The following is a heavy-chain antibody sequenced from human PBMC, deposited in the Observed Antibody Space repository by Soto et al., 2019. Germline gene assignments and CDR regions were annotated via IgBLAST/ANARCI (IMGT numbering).Heavy chain of an antibody. CDR1: GYTFTSYA. CDR2: INAGNGDT. V-gene: IGHV1-3*01. Sequence: ASVKVSCKASGYTFTSYAMHWVRQAPGQRLEWMGWINAGNGDTKYSQKFQGRVSITRDTAASTAYMELNRLRSEDTAVYYCARGVAAAGTGIDFWGQGTLVTVSS. CDR3: ARGVAAAGTGIDF. J-gene: IGHJ4*02. D-gene: IGHD6-13*01.